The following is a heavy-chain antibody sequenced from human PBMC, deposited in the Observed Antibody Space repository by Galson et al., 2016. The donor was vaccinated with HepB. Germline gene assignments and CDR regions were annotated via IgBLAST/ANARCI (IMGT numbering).Heavy chain of an antibody. Sequence: SVKVSCKASGYTFTRYRYGISWVRQAPGQGLEWMGWISPYKGNRNYAQKFQGRVTMTTDKSTSTAYMELRSLRSGDTAVYYCARDEGPDYYDSSGNHLFDYWGQGTLVTVSS. D-gene: IGHD3-22*01. CDR3: ARDEGPDYYDSSGNHLFDY. CDR2: ISPYKGNR. CDR1: GYTFTRYRYG. J-gene: IGHJ4*02. V-gene: IGHV1-18*01.